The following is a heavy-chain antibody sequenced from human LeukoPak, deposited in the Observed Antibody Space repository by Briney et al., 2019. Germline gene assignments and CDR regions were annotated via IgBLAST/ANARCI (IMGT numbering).Heavy chain of an antibody. J-gene: IGHJ4*02. V-gene: IGHV3-30*18. CDR1: EFTFSSYA. Sequence: GGSLRLSCAAPEFTFSSYAMTWVCQAPGKGLEWVAAMSYDGGNKFYADSVKGRFTISRDISKNTLYLQMNSLRAEDTAVYYCAKVLSNSGSYSPDYWGQGTLVTVSS. CDR2: MSYDGGNK. CDR3: AKVLSNSGSYSPDY. D-gene: IGHD1-26*01.